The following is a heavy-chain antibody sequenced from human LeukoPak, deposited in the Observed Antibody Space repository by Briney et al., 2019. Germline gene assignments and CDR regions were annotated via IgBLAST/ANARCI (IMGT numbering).Heavy chain of an antibody. Sequence: PGRSLRLSCAGSGFTFSTYGMHWVRQAPGKELEWVAGISNDGNNQYYADSVKGRFTISRDNSKNTLFLQMSRLTTEDTAVYYCAKDWLFGNHQFDHWGQGTLVTVSS. CDR3: AKDWLFGNHQFDH. V-gene: IGHV3-30*18. CDR1: GFTFSTYG. CDR2: ISNDGNNQ. J-gene: IGHJ4*02. D-gene: IGHD1-14*01.